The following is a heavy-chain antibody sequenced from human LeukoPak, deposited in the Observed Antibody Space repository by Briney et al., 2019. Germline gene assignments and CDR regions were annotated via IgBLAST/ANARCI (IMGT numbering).Heavy chain of an antibody. CDR1: GFTVTNDY. D-gene: IGHD3-10*01. J-gene: IGHJ3*02. CDR2: IKQDGSEK. V-gene: IGHV3-7*01. Sequence: GGSLRLSCAVSGFTVTNDYMNWVRQAPGKGLEWVANIKQDGSEKYYVDSVKGRFTVSRDNAKNSLYLQMNSLRAEDTAVFYCARGGMVRRVMGAFDIWGQGTLVTVSS. CDR3: ARGGMVRRVMGAFDI.